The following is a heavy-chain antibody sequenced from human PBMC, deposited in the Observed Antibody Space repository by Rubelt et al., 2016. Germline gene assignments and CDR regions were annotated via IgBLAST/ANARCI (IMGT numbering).Heavy chain of an antibody. Sequence: VQLVESGGGLVQPGGSLRLSCAASGFIVSNNYMAWVRQAPGEGLQWVSIIYSGGSADYTDSVKGRFIISRDNSKNTLDLQMNSLRAEDTAVYYCTKSIAGWSPSPDYWGRGTLVTISS. V-gene: IGHV3-66*01. CDR2: IYSGGSA. CDR1: GFIVSNNY. CDR3: TKSIAGWSPSPDY. D-gene: IGHD2-15*01. J-gene: IGHJ4*02.